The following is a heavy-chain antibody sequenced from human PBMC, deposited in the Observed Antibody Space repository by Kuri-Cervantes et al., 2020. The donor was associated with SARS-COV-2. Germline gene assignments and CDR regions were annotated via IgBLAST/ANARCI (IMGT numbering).Heavy chain of an antibody. V-gene: IGHV4-59*01. J-gene: IGHJ4*02. Sequence: ESLKISCTVSGGSISSYYWSWIRQPPGKGLEWIGYIYYSGSTNYNPSLKSRVTISVDTSKNQFSLKLSSVTAADTAVYYCTIGEGIAVAAVVYWGQGTLVTVSS. CDR1: GGSISSYY. CDR2: IYYSGST. CDR3: TIGEGIAVAAVVY. D-gene: IGHD6-19*01.